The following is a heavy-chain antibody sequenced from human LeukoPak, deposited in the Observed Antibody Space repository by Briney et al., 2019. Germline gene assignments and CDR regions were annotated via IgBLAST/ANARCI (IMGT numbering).Heavy chain of an antibody. V-gene: IGHV1-8*03. CDR3: ARAITMVRGVIIRRVSSDWFDP. D-gene: IGHD3-10*01. CDR1: GYTFSSYY. Sequence: ASVKVSCKASGYTFSSYYINWVRQATGQGLEWMGWMNPNSGNRGYAQKFQGRVTITRNTSISTAYMELSSLRSEDTAVYYCARAITMVRGVIIRRVSSDWFDPWGQGTLVTVSS. J-gene: IGHJ5*02. CDR2: MNPNSGNR.